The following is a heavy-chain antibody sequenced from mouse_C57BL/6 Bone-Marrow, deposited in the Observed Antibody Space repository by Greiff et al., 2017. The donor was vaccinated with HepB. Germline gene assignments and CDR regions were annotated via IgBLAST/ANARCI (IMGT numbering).Heavy chain of an antibody. CDR2: IDPEDGDT. D-gene: IGHD1-2*01. CDR1: GFNIKDYY. V-gene: IGHV14-1*01. J-gene: IGHJ2*01. CDR3: TTTAPRGDYFDY. Sequence: VHVKQSGAELVRPGASVKLSCTASGFNIKDYYMHWVKQRPEQGLEWIGRIDPEDGDTEYAPKFQGKATMTVDTSSNTAYLQLSSLTSEDTAVYYCTTTAPRGDYFDYWGQGTTLTVSS.